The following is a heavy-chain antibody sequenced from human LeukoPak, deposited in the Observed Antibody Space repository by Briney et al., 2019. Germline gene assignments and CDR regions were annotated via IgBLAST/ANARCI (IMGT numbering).Heavy chain of an antibody. V-gene: IGHV3-23*01. CDR3: AKEMGLIYYCSSTSCSSYGMDV. CDR1: GFTFSGYA. Sequence: GGSLRLSCAASGFTFSGYAMSWVRQAPGKGLEWVSAISGSGGSTYYADSVKGRFTISRDNSKSTLYLQMNSLRAEDTAVYYCAKEMGLIYYCSSTSCSSYGMDVWGQGTTVTVSS. CDR2: ISGSGGST. J-gene: IGHJ6*02. D-gene: IGHD2-2*01.